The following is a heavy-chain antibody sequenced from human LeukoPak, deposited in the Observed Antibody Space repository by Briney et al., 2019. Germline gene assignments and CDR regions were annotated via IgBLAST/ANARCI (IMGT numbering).Heavy chain of an antibody. V-gene: IGHV3-23*01. D-gene: IGHD7-27*01. J-gene: IGHJ5*01. Sequence: PGGSLRLSCAVSGFTVSSNYMSWVRQAPGKGLEWVSAISGSGGSTYYADSVKGRFTISRDNSKNTLYLQMNSLRAEDTAVYYCARGRVNWDNWFDSWGQGILVTVSS. CDR3: ARGRVNWDNWFDS. CDR1: GFTVSSNY. CDR2: ISGSGGST.